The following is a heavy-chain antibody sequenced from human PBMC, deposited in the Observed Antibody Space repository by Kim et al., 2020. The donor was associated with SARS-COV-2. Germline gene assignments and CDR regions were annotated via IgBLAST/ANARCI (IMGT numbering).Heavy chain of an antibody. CDR1: GYTFTSYA. V-gene: IGHV1-3*01. J-gene: IGHJ4*02. Sequence: ASVKVSCKASGYTFTSYAMHWVRQAPGQRLEWMGWINAGNGNTKYSQKFQGRVTITRDTSASTAYMELSSLRSEDTAVYYCARGGTAAGTLDYWGQGTLVTVSS. D-gene: IGHD6-13*01. CDR3: ARGGTAAGTLDY. CDR2: INAGNGNT.